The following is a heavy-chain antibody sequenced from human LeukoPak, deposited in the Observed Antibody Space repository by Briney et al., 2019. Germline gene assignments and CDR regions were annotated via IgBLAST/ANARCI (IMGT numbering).Heavy chain of an antibody. V-gene: IGHV3-30*03. CDR1: GFTFSSYG. J-gene: IGHJ4*02. CDR3: ASVGYSGYDRAFDY. D-gene: IGHD5-12*01. Sequence: GGSLRLSCAASGFTFSSYGMHWVRQAPGKGLDWVAVISYDGSNKYYADSVKGRFTISRDNSKNTLYLQMDSLRAEDTAVYYCASVGYSGYDRAFDYWGQGTLVTVSS. CDR2: ISYDGSNK.